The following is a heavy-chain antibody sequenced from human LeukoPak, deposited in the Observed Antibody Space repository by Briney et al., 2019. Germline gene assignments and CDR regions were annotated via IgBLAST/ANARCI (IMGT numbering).Heavy chain of an antibody. V-gene: IGHV4-30-4*01. CDR1: GASLSSGDYY. Sequence: SETLSLTCTVSGASLSSGDYYWTWIRQPPGKGLEWIGNIYYSGNTYYNPSLKSRVTVSLDTSRSQFSLKLSSVTAADTAIYYCVRGRSHYFVSWGQGTLVTVSS. J-gene: IGHJ4*02. D-gene: IGHD1-14*01. CDR2: IYYSGNT. CDR3: VRGRSHYFVS.